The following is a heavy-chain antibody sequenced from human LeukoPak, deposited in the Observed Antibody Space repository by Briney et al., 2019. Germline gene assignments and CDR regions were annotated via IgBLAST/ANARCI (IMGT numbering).Heavy chain of an antibody. V-gene: IGHV4-61*02. CDR2: IYTSGST. Sequence: SQILSLTCTVSGGSISSGSYYWSWIRQPAGKGLEWIGRIYTSGSTNYNPSLKSRVTISVDTSKNQFSLKLSSVTAADTAVYYCARDTSGYSYGSYFDYWGQGTLVTVSS. CDR3: ARDTSGYSYGSYFDY. CDR1: GGSISSGSYY. D-gene: IGHD5-18*01. J-gene: IGHJ4*02.